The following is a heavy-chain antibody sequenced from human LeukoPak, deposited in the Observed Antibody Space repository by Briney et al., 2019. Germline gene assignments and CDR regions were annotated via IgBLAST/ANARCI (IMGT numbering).Heavy chain of an antibody. D-gene: IGHD4-23*01. Sequence: GGSLRLSCAASGFTFSSYWMSWVRQAPGKGLEWLSGISSSGSLTYYVDSVKGRFTISRDNSRNTVFLQVNSLRAEDTAVYYCAKDLGGNSYFEYWGQGTLVTVSS. V-gene: IGHV3-23*01. CDR2: ISSSGSLT. J-gene: IGHJ4*02. CDR3: AKDLGGNSYFEY. CDR1: GFTFSSYW.